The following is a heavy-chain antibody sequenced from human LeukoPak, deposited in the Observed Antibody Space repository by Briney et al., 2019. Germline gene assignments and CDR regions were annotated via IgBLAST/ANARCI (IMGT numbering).Heavy chain of an antibody. CDR2: INPNSGGT. V-gene: IGHV1-2*02. D-gene: IGHD5-18*01. CDR1: GYTFTSYF. CDR3: ARSLGYGQTLDYFDY. Sequence: GASVKVSCKASGYTFTSYFVHWVRQAPGQGLEWMGWINPNSGGTNYAQKFQGRVTMTRDTSISTAYMELSRLRSDDTAMYYCARSLGYGQTLDYFDYWGQGTLVTVSS. J-gene: IGHJ4*02.